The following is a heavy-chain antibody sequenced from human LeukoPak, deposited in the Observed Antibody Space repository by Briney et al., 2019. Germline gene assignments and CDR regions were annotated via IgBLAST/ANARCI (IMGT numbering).Heavy chain of an antibody. V-gene: IGHV4-4*07. D-gene: IGHD2-2*01. Sequence: SETLSLTCTVSGASISSYYWTWIRQPAGKGPEWIGRIHTSGSTNYNPSLKSRVNMSVDTSKNQFSLKLNSVTAADTALYYCARDFCSTTSCRLDYWGQGTLVTVSS. CDR2: IHTSGST. CDR1: GASISSYY. CDR3: ARDFCSTTSCRLDY. J-gene: IGHJ4*02.